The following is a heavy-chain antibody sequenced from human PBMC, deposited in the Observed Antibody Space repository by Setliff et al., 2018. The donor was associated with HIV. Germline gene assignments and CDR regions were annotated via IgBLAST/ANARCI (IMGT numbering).Heavy chain of an antibody. J-gene: IGHJ3*02. CDR3: AREMSSYYYDSSGYYHDAFDI. CDR1: GFSFRGYS. Sequence: GGSLRLSCAASGFSFRGYSMNWVRQAPGKGLEWISSIGGTGGDIYYADSVKGRFTISRDNAKNSLYLQMNSLRAEDTAVYYCAREMSSYYYDSSGYYHDAFDIWGQGTMVTVSS. CDR2: IGGTGGDI. V-gene: IGHV3-21*01. D-gene: IGHD3-22*01.